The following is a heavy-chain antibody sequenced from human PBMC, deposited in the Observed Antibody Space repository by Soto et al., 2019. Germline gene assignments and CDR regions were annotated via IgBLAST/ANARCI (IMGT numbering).Heavy chain of an antibody. Sequence: QVQLVQSGAEVKRPGSSVKVSCKTSGGLLSSYAISWVRQAPGQGLEWMGGSIPTFGTTVYAQNFQGRVSITADRSTGTAYLELRGLRSQDTAVYYCARGINDYYDGTGPSWDDAFDIWGQGTIVTVSS. CDR1: GGLLSSYA. D-gene: IGHD3-22*01. CDR2: SIPTFGTT. V-gene: IGHV1-69*06. J-gene: IGHJ3*02. CDR3: ARGINDYYDGTGPSWDDAFDI.